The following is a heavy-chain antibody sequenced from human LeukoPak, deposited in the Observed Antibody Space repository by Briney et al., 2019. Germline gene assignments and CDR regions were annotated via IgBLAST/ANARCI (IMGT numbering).Heavy chain of an antibody. CDR3: ARWRHY. Sequence: PGGFLRLSCAASGFTLSAHYNDLVRQASGKGPELVPIFYNGGITYYADSVKGRFTISRDDSKNTLYLQMNSLRPEDTAVYYCARWRHYWGQGTLVTVS. CDR1: GFTLSAHY. D-gene: IGHD3-3*01. V-gene: IGHV3-53*01. CDR2: FYNGGIT. J-gene: IGHJ4*02.